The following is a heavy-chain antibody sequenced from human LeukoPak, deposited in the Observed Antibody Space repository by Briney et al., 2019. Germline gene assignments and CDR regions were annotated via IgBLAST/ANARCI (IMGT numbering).Heavy chain of an antibody. CDR2: VYISGST. CDR3: ARGLEWGDGFDI. CDR1: GGSISSGSYY. Sequence: SETLSLTCIVSGGSISSGSYYWTWIRQPAGKGLEWIGRVYISGSTNYNPSLKSRVTISVDTSKNHFSLKLTSVTAADTAVYYCARGLEWGDGFDIWGQGTMVTVSP. J-gene: IGHJ3*02. D-gene: IGHD1-1*01. V-gene: IGHV4-61*02.